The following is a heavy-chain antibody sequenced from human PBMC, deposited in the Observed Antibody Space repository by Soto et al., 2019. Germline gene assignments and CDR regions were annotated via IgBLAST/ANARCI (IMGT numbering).Heavy chain of an antibody. D-gene: IGHD4-4*01. Sequence: QVQLQESGPGLVKPSQTLSLTCTVSGGSISSGGYYWSWIRQHPGKGLEWIGYIYYSGSTYYNPSLKSRVTISVDTSKNQFSLKLRSVTAADTAVYYCARGLSTVTTNNWFDPWGQATLVTVSS. CDR2: IYYSGST. CDR3: ARGLSTVTTNNWFDP. CDR1: GGSISSGGYY. V-gene: IGHV4-31*03. J-gene: IGHJ5*02.